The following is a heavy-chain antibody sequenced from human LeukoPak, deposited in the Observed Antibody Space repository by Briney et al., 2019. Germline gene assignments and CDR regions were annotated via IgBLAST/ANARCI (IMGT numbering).Heavy chain of an antibody. CDR2: INPSGGST. CDR3: ARSPRKWELLHDY. Sequence: ASVKVSCKASGYTFTSYFMHWVRQAPGQGLEWMGIINPSGGSTSYAQKFQGRVTMTRDTSTSTVYMELRSLRSDDTAVYYCARSPRKWELLHDYWGQGTLVTVSS. CDR1: GYTFTSYF. J-gene: IGHJ4*02. D-gene: IGHD1-26*01. V-gene: IGHV1-46*01.